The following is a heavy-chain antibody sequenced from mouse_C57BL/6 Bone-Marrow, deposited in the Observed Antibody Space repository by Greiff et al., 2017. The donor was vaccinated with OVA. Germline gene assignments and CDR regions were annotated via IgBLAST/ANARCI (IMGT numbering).Heavy chain of an antibody. D-gene: IGHD4-1*01. CDR2: INPYNGGT. Sequence: VQLKESGPVLVKPGASVKMSCKASGYTFTDYYMNWVKQSHGKSLEWIGVINPYNGGTSYNQKFKGKATLTVDKSSSTAYMELNSLTSEDSAVYYCARRELWDDYWGQGTTLTVSS. CDR3: ARRELWDDY. CDR1: GYTFTDYY. V-gene: IGHV1-19*01. J-gene: IGHJ2*01.